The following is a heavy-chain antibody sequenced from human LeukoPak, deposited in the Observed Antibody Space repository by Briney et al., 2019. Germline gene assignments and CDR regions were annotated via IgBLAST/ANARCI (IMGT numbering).Heavy chain of an antibody. J-gene: IGHJ6*02. V-gene: IGHV3-30-3*01. CDR3: ARDDKDQDEQLRVVAARGHYYYGMDV. CDR2: ISYDGSNK. D-gene: IGHD2-15*01. Sequence: PGGSLRLSCAASGFTFSSYAMHWVRQAPGKGLEWVAVISYDGSNKYYADSVKGRFTISRDNSKNTLYLQMNSLRAEDTAVYYCARDDKDQDEQLRVVAARGHYYYGMDVWGQGTTVTVSS. CDR1: GFTFSSYA.